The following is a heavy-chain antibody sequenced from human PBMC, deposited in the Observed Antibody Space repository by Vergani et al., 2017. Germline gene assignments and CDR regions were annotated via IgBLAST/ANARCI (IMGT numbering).Heavy chain of an antibody. CDR3: AGELSAGGGDTYFQH. J-gene: IGHJ1*01. D-gene: IGHD2-21*02. V-gene: IGHV1-46*01. Sequence: QVQLVQSGAEVKKPGASVKVSCKASEYTFTNYYMHWVRQAPGQGLEWMGIINPSGGSPSYPQKFQGRITMTRDTSTSTVYMQLSRLRSEDTAVYYCAGELSAGGGDTYFQHWGQGTLVTVSS. CDR2: INPSGGSP. CDR1: EYTFTNYY.